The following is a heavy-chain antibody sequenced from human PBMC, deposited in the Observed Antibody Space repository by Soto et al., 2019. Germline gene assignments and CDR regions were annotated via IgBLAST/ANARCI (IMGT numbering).Heavy chain of an antibody. Sequence: GGSLXLSCAASGFTFSSYSMNWVRQAPGKGLEWVSYISSSSSTIYYADSVKGRFTISRDNAKNSLYLQMNSLRAEDTAVYYCARGDLGHYWGQGTLVTVSS. CDR1: GFTFSSYS. CDR2: ISSSSSTI. CDR3: ARGDLGHY. V-gene: IGHV3-48*01. J-gene: IGHJ4*02.